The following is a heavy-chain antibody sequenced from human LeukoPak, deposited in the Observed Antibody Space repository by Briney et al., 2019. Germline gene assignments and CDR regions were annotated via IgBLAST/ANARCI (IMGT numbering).Heavy chain of an antibody. D-gene: IGHD5-18*01. CDR3: ARHLSGITGYTYGRGIDY. V-gene: IGHV3-48*03. CDR1: GFTFSSYE. J-gene: IGHJ4*02. CDR2: ISSSGSTI. Sequence: GGSLRLSCAASGFTFSSYEMNWVRQAPGKGLEWVSYISSSGSTIYYADSVKGRFTISRDNAKNSLYLQMNSLRAEDTAVYYCARHLSGITGYTYGRGIDYWGQGTLVTVSS.